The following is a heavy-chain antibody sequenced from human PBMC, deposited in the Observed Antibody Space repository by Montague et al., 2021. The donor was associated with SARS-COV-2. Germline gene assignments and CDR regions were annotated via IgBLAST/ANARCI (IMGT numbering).Heavy chain of an antibody. CDR1: GFAFSSSW. Sequence: SLRLSCAASGFAFSSSWMSWVRQSPGKGLEWVAIMKYDGSEKCYVDSVKGRFTISRDNARRSVFLQMNSLRAEDTAVYFCARDPNSSGGNMGSFWGRGTLVSASS. D-gene: IGHD6-19*01. V-gene: IGHV3-7*01. CDR2: MKYDGSEK. J-gene: IGHJ4*01. CDR3: ARDPNSSGGNMGSF.